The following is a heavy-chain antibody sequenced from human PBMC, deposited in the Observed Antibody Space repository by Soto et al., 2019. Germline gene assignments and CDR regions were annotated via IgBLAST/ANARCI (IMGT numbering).Heavy chain of an antibody. CDR3: ARSQGSSTSLEIYYYYYYGMDV. Sequence: QVQLVQSGAEVKKPGSSVKVSCKASGGTFSSYAISWVRQAPGQGLEWMGGIIPISDTTNYAQEFQGRVTITADESTSTAYMGLSSLRSEDTAVYYCARSQGSSTSLEIYYYYYYGMDVWGQGTTVTVSS. J-gene: IGHJ6*02. V-gene: IGHV1-69*01. CDR1: GGTFSSYA. D-gene: IGHD2-2*01. CDR2: IIPISDTT.